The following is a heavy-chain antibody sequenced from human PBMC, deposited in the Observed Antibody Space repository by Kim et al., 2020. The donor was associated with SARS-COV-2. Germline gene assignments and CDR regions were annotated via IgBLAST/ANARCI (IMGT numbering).Heavy chain of an antibody. Sequence: SVKGRFTSSRDKAKNSLYLQMNSLRDEDTAVYYCVRDRYSGSGSYTWLFDYWGQGTLVTVSS. J-gene: IGHJ4*02. V-gene: IGHV3-48*02. D-gene: IGHD3-10*01. CDR3: VRDRYSGSGSYTWLFDY.